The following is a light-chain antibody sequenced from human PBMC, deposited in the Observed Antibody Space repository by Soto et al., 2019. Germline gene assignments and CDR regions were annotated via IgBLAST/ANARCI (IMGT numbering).Light chain of an antibody. CDR1: QSVTTY. CDR3: QQVNSFPRT. J-gene: IGKJ5*01. CDR2: AAS. V-gene: IGKV1-39*01. Sequence: DVQMTQSPYSLSASVGDRVTITCRARQSVTTYLNWYQQKPGRAPDLLIYAASTLQSGVPSRFSGSGSGTDFTLTISSLQAEDFATYYCQQVNSFPRTFGQGTRLEIK.